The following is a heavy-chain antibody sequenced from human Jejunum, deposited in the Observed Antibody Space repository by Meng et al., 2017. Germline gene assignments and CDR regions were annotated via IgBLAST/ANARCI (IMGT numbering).Heavy chain of an antibody. D-gene: IGHD2-8*01. J-gene: IGHJ4*02. CDR1: GGSIDKTNSY. V-gene: IGHV4-30-4*01. CDR2: IYYSGST. Sequence: QLQLQLSGPGLVRPSETLSLTCAASGGSIDKTNSYWGWIRQPPGGGLEWIGYIYYSGSTSYNPSLKSRVAISVDTSKNQFSLKLSSVTAADTAVYYCASNEDYWGQGTLVTVSS. CDR3: ASNEDY.